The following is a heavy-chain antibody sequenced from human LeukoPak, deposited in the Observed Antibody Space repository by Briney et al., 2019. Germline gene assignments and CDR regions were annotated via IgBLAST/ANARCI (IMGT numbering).Heavy chain of an antibody. J-gene: IGHJ4*02. CDR3: AKLPLRFLEWLLPRPRTYYFDY. D-gene: IGHD3-3*01. CDR2: ISGSGGST. V-gene: IGHV3-23*01. CDR1: GFTFSSYA. Sequence: GGSLRLSCAASGFTFSSYAMSWVRQAPGKGLEWVSAISGSGGSTYYADSVKGRFTISRDNSKNTLYLQMNSLRAEDTAVYYCAKLPLRFLEWLLPRPRTYYFDYWGQGTLVTVSS.